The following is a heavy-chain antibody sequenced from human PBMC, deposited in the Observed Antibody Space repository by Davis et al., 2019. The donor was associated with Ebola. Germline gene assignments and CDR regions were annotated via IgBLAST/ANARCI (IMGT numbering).Heavy chain of an antibody. Sequence: TLSLTCTVSGGSVSSGSYYWSWIRQPPGKALEWLALIYWDDDKRYSPSLKSRLTITKDTSKNQVVLTMTNMDPVDTATYYCAHRRIYGSGSFDYWGQGTLVTVSP. CDR1: GGSVSSGSYY. V-gene: IGHV2-5*08. J-gene: IGHJ4*02. CDR3: AHRRIYGSGSFDY. CDR2: IYWDDDK. D-gene: IGHD3-10*01.